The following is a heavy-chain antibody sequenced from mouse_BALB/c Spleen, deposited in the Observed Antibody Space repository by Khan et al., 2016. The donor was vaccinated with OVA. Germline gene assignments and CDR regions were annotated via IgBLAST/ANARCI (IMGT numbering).Heavy chain of an antibody. V-gene: IGHV2-6-1*01. D-gene: IGHD2-10*01. CDR3: VRQPYYHYYLMDY. CDR2: IWSDGSP. J-gene: IGHJ4*01. CDR1: GFSLTNYG. Sequence: VQLVESGPGLVAPSQSLSITCTISGFSLTNYGVHWVRQPPGKGLEWLVVIWSDGSPTYNSALKSRLSISKDNSKSQVFLKMNSLQTDDTAMYYCVRQPYYHYYLMDYWGQGTSVTVSS.